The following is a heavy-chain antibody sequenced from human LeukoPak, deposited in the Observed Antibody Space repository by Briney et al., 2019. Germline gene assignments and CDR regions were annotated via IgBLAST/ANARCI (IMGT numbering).Heavy chain of an antibody. D-gene: IGHD6-6*01. V-gene: IGHV3-21*01. CDR1: GFTFSSYS. J-gene: IGHJ4*02. CDR2: ISSSSSYI. CDR3: ASTSSSSFGFDY. Sequence: PGGSPRLSCAASGFTFSSYSMNWVRQAPGKGLEWVSSISSSSSYIYYADSVKGRFTISRDNAKNSLYLQMNSLRAEDTAVYYCASTSSSSFGFDYWGQGTLVTVSS.